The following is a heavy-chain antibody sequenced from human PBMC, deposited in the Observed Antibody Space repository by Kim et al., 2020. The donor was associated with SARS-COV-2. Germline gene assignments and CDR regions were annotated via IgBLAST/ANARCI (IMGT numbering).Heavy chain of an antibody. Sequence: ASVKVSCKASGYTLTSYYMHWVRQAPGQGLEWMGIINPSGGSTSYAQKFQGRVTMTRDTSTSTVYMELSSLRSEDTAVYYCARDLTSTISNPFYYYYGMDVWGQGTTVTVSS. CDR3: ARDLTSTISNPFYYYYGMDV. CDR1: GYTLTSYY. D-gene: IGHD3-3*01. V-gene: IGHV1-46*01. CDR2: INPSGGST. J-gene: IGHJ6*02.